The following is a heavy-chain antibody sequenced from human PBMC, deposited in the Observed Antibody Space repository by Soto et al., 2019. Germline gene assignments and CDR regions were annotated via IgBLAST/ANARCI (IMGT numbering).Heavy chain of an antibody. CDR2: IVVGSGNT. V-gene: IGHV1-58*02. CDR3: AASYYYYYGMDV. CDR1: GFTFTSSA. Sequence: ASVKVSCKASGFTFTSSAMQWVRQARGQRLEWIGWIVVGSGNTNYAQKFQERVTITRDMSTSTAYMELSSLRSEDTAVYYCAASYYYYYGMDVWGQGTTVTVSS. J-gene: IGHJ6*02.